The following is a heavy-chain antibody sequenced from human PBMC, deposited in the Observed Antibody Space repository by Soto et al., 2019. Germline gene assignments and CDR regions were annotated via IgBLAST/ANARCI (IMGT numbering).Heavy chain of an antibody. V-gene: IGHV3-15*07. CDR2: VKGKTHGGTT. J-gene: IGHJ4*01. CDR1: GFTFSNAL. CDR3: TTDSYITSIIVRFDY. D-gene: IGHD3-22*01. Sequence: PGGSLRLSCAASGFTFSNALINWVRQAPGKGLEWVGRVKGKTHGGTTDFAAPVKGRFAISRDDSKNVVYLEMNSLKTEDTAIYYCTTDSYITSIIVRFDYWGHGTLVTVSS.